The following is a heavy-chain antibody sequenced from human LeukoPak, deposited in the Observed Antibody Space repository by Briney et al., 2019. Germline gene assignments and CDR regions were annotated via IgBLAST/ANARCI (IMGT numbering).Heavy chain of an antibody. J-gene: IGHJ5*02. CDR1: GFTFSSYW. CDR3: ARSDWFDP. Sequence: AGGSLRLSCAASGFTFSSYWMHWVRQAPEKGLVWVSRINGDGSTTVYADSVKGRFTISRDNAKNTLYLQTNSLRAEDTAVYYCARSDWFDPWGQGTLVTVSS. CDR2: INGDGSTT. V-gene: IGHV3-74*01.